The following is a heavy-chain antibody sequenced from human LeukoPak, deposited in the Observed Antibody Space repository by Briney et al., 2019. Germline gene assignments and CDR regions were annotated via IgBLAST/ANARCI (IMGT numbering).Heavy chain of an antibody. D-gene: IGHD3-22*01. V-gene: IGHV3-74*01. CDR3: AKVRYYDSSGYGLGY. J-gene: IGHJ4*02. CDR1: GFTFYSYW. Sequence: GGSLRLSCAASGFTFYSYWMHWVRQAPGKGLVWVSCINGDGSTSNYADSVKGRFTISRDNSKNTLYLQMNSLRAEDTAVYYCAKVRYYDSSGYGLGYWGQGTLVTVSS. CDR2: INGDGSTS.